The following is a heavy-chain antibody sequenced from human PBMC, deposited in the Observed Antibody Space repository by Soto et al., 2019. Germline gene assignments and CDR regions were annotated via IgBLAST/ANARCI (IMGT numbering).Heavy chain of an antibody. J-gene: IGHJ6*02. D-gene: IGHD6-19*01. CDR3: ARGIAVAGNQVWYYYYGMDV. CDR2: TYYRSKWYN. V-gene: IGHV6-1*01. CDR1: GDSVSSNSAA. Sequence: PSQTLSLTCAISGDSVSSNSAAWNWIRQSPSRGLEWLGRTYYRSKWYNDYTVSGKSRITINPDTSKNQFSLQLNSVTPEDTAVFYCARGIAVAGNQVWYYYYGMDVWGQGTTVTVSS.